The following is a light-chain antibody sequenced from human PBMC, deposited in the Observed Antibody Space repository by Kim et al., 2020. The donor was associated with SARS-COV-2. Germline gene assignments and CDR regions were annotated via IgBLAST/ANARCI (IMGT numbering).Light chain of an antibody. V-gene: IGLV2-14*03. CDR1: SSDVGDYNY. Sequence: HSITISCTGTSSDVGDYNYVSWYQHYPGKAPQLMIYDVSKRPSGVSNRFSGSKSGNTASLTISGLQAEDEADYYCSSYTTTSTLVMFGGGTQLTVL. CDR2: DVS. J-gene: IGLJ3*02. CDR3: SSYTTTSTLVM.